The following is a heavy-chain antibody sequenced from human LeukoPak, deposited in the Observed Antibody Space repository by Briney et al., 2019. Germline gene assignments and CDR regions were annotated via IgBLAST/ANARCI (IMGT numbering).Heavy chain of an antibody. CDR3: AGRGDGNLYYFDH. D-gene: IGHD5-24*01. V-gene: IGHV3-7*04. CDR2: IKQDGGEK. Sequence: GGSLRLSCAATGCTFSSYWMSWVRQAPGKGLEWVANIKQDGGEKYYVDSVKGRFTISRDNAKNSLYLQMNSLRPEDTAVYYCAGRGDGNLYYFDHWGQGTLVTVSS. J-gene: IGHJ4*02. CDR1: GCTFSSYW.